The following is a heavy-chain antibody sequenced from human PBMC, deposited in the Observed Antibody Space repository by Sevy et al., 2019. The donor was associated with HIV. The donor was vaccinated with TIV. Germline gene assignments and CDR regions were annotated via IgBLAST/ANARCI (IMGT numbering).Heavy chain of an antibody. CDR2: ISYGGSNK. CDR3: ALERLSSNVAEYFQN. J-gene: IGHJ1*01. D-gene: IGHD1-1*01. CDR1: GFTFSDYS. Sequence: GGSLRLSCAASGFTFSDYSMHWVRQAPGKGLEWVATISYGGSNKHYAHSVKGRFTLSRDNSKNSLFLQMNSLRAEDTAVYYCALERLSSNVAEYFQNWGQGTLVTVSS. V-gene: IGHV3-30-3*01.